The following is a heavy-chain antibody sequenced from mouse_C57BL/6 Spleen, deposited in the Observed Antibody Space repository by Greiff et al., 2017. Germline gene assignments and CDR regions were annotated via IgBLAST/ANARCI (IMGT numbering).Heavy chain of an antibody. D-gene: IGHD4-1*01. CDR3: ARGGLGSYYFDY. CDR2: IYPGDGDT. Sequence: QVQLQQSGPELVKPGASVKISCKASGYAFSSSWMNWVKQRPGKGLEWIGRIYPGDGDTNYNGKFKGKATLTADKSSSTAYMQLSSLTSEDSAVYFFARGGLGSYYFDYWGQGTTLTVSS. CDR1: GYAFSSSW. V-gene: IGHV1-82*01. J-gene: IGHJ2*01.